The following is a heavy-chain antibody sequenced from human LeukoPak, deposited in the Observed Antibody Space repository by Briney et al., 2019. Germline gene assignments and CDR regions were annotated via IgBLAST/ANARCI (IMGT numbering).Heavy chain of an antibody. CDR3: ARGLLKGGYNWFDP. D-gene: IGHD2-21*01. V-gene: IGHV3-33*01. CDR1: GFTFSSYG. Sequence: GRSLRLSCAASGFTFSSYGMHWVRQAPGKGLEWVAVIWYDGSNKYYADSVKGRFTISRDNSKNTLYLQMNSLRAEDTAVCYCARGLLKGGYNWFDPWGQGTLVTVSS. J-gene: IGHJ5*02. CDR2: IWYDGSNK.